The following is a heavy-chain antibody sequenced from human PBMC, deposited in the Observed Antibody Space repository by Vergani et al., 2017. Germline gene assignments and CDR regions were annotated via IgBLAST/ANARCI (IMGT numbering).Heavy chain of an antibody. Sequence: QVQLQQSGAGLLKPSATLSLMCGLYGGLFSGYYWGWLRQSPGKGLEQVGEIDHSGNANYNPSLKPRVIISVETSKNQFSLKFTSVTAADTAVYYCARHGPGYYHYYLHVWGKGTTVTVSS. CDR2: IDHSGNA. CDR3: ARHGPGYYHYYLHV. J-gene: IGHJ6*03. CDR1: GGLFSGYY. V-gene: IGHV4-34*02. D-gene: IGHD2-8*01.